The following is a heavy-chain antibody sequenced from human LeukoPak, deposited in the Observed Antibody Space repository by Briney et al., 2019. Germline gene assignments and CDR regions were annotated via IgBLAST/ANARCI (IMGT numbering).Heavy chain of an antibody. CDR3: ARQTAMGRSGDY. J-gene: IGHJ4*02. V-gene: IGHV5-51*01. CDR1: GYSFTSYW. D-gene: IGHD5-18*01. CDR2: IDPSDYET. Sequence: GESLKISCKASGYSFTSYWIGWVRQMPGKGLEWMGIIDPSDYETRYTPSFQGQVTISVDKSLTTADLQWSSLKASDTAMYYCARQTAMGRSGDYWGQGTLVTVSS.